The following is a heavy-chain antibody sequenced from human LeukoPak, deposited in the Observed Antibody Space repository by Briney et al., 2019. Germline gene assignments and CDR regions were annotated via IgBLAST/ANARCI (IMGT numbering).Heavy chain of an antibody. Sequence: PGGSLRLSCAASGFTFSSYGMHWVRQAPGKGLEWVAVTSYDGSKKFYADSVKGRFTISRDNSKNMVYLQMNSLRAEDTAVYYCARVNSPFGSGWYFDFWGQGTLVTVSS. J-gene: IGHJ4*02. D-gene: IGHD6-19*01. CDR1: GFTFSSYG. V-gene: IGHV3-30*03. CDR3: ARVNSPFGSGWYFDF. CDR2: TSYDGSKK.